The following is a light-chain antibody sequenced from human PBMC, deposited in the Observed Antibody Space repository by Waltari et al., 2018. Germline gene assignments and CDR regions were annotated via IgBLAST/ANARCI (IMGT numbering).Light chain of an antibody. CDR3: QAWDSSTAV. J-gene: IGLJ2*01. CDR2: RDT. V-gene: IGLV3-1*01. CDR1: KLGDKY. Sequence: SYELAQPPSVSVSPGQTASITCSGDKLGDKYVSWYQQTPGQSPVVVIYRDTERPSGIHERFSGSNSRNTATLTISGTQTMDEADYYCQAWDSSTAVFGGGTKLTVL.